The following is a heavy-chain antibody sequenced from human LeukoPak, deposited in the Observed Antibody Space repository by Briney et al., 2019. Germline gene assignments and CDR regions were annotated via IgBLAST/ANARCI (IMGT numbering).Heavy chain of an antibody. D-gene: IGHD2-21*01. CDR2: ISTGSSVI. J-gene: IGHJ2*01. CDR3: VRDGVEGEWNWYFDL. CDR1: GFTFSFYS. Sequence: GGSLRLSCAASGFTFSFYSMNWVRQAPGKGLEWVSYISTGSSVIYYADSVKGRFAISRDNVRNSLYLQMNSLRAEDTAVYYCVRDGVEGEWNWYFDLWGRGTLVSVSS. V-gene: IGHV3-48*04.